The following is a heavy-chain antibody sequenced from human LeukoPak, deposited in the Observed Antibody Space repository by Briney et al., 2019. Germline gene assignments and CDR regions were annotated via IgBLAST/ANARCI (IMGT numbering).Heavy chain of an antibody. V-gene: IGHV1-69*02. J-gene: IGHJ4*02. CDR1: GGTFSSYT. CDR2: IIPILGIA. CDR3: ASGPMTTVSYYFDY. D-gene: IGHD4-17*01. Sequence: SVKVSCKXSGGTFSSYTISWVRQAPGQGLEWMGRIIPILGIANYAQKFQGRVTITTDESTSTAYMELSSLRSEDTAVYYCASGPMTTVSYYFDYWGQGTLVTVSS.